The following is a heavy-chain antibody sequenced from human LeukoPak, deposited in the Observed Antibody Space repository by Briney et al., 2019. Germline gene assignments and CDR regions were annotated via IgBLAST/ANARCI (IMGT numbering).Heavy chain of an antibody. CDR2: INPNSGGT. CDR1: GYTFTGYY. D-gene: IGHD5-24*01. V-gene: IGHV1-2*06. CDR3: ARGSSRWLQYVDY. Sequence: ASVKLSCKASGYTFTGYYMHWVRQAPGQGLEWMGRINPNSGGTNYAQKFQGRVTMTRDTSISTAYMELSRLRSDDTAVYYCARGSSRWLQYVDYWGQGTLVTVSS. J-gene: IGHJ4*02.